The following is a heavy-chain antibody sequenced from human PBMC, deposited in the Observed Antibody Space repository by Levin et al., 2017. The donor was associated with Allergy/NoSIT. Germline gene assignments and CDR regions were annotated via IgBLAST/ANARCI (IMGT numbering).Heavy chain of an antibody. CDR1: GFTFSSYA. Sequence: GGSLRLSCAASGFTFSSYAMSWVRQAPGKGLEWVSAISGSGGSTYYADSVKGRFTISRDNSKNTLYLQMNSLRAEDTAVYYCAKDGRITFGGVIARPLDYWGQGTLVTVSS. J-gene: IGHJ4*02. D-gene: IGHD3-16*02. CDR2: ISGSGGST. CDR3: AKDGRITFGGVIARPLDY. V-gene: IGHV3-23*01.